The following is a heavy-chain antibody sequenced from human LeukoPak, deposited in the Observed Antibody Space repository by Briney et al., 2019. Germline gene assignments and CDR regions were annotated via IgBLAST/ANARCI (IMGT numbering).Heavy chain of an antibody. Sequence: ASVKVSCKASGFTFTGYYMHWVRQAPGQGLEWMGWINLNSGGTNYAQKFQGSVTMTRDTSVSTAYMELSRLTSDDTAVYYCARVPYSSGWYVIDYWGQGTLVTVSS. CDR3: ARVPYSSGWYVIDY. CDR1: GFTFTGYY. J-gene: IGHJ4*02. D-gene: IGHD6-19*01. V-gene: IGHV1-2*02. CDR2: INLNSGGT.